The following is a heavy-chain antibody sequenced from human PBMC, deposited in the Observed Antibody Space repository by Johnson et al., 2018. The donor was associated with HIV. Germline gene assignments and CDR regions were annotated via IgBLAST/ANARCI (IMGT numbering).Heavy chain of an antibody. Sequence: MQLVESGGGLVQPGGSLRLSCAASGFTFSSYWMHWVRQAPGKGLVWVSRINSDGSSTSYADSVKGRFTISRDNAKNTLYLQMNSLRADDTAVDYCARGGKSYDGAFDIWGQGTMVTVSS. J-gene: IGHJ3*02. CDR2: INSDGSST. CDR3: ARGGKSYDGAFDI. CDR1: GFTFSSYW. D-gene: IGHD5-12*01. V-gene: IGHV3-74*02.